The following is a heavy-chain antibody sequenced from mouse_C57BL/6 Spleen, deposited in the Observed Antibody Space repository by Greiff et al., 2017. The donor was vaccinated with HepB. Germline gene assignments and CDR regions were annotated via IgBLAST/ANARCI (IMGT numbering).Heavy chain of an antibody. D-gene: IGHD3-3*01. J-gene: IGHJ1*03. CDR2: ISNGGGST. CDR1: GFTFSDYY. V-gene: IGHV5-12*01. CDR3: ARRTRDVDV. Sequence: DVKLVESGGGLVQPGGSLKLSCAASGFTFSDYYMYWVRQAPEKRLEWVANISNGGGSTYYLDTVKGRFNISRDNAKNSLYLQMSRLKSEDTATYYCARRTRDVDVWGTGTTVTVA.